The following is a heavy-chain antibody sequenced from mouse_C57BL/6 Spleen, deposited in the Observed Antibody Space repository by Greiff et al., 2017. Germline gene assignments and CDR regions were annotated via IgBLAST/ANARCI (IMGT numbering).Heavy chain of an antibody. Sequence: DVKLQESGPGLVKPSQSLSLTCSVTGYSITSGYYWNWIRQFPGNKLEWMGYISYDGSNNYNPSLKNRSSITRDTSKNQFFLKLNSVTTEDTATYYCARGPPPGAMDYWGQGTSVTVSS. CDR2: ISYDGSN. V-gene: IGHV3-6*01. CDR3: ARGPPPGAMDY. CDR1: GYSITSGYY. J-gene: IGHJ4*01.